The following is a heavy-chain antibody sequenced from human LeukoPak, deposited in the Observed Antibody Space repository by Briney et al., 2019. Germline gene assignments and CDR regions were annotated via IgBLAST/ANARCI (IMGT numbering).Heavy chain of an antibody. J-gene: IGHJ4*02. D-gene: IGHD6-19*01. CDR2: INTNTGNP. CDR3: ATRAPHKAVTGTREYYFDY. V-gene: IGHV7-4-1*02. CDR1: GYTFTSYA. Sequence: GASVKVSFKASGYTFTSYAMNWVRQAPGQGLEWMGWINTNTGNPTYAQGFTGRFVFSLDTSVSTAFLQISSLKAEDNAVYYCATRAPHKAVTGTREYYFDYWGQGTLVTVSS.